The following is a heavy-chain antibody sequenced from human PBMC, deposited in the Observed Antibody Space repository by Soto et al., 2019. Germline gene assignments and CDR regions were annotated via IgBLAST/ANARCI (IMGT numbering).Heavy chain of an antibody. CDR1: GGSISSYY. V-gene: IGHV4-59*01. J-gene: IGHJ6*02. Sequence: QVQLQESGPGLVKPSETLSLTCTVSGGSISSYYWSWIRQPPGKGLEWIGYIYYSGSTNYNPSLKSRVTISVDTSKNQFSLKLSSVTAADTAVYYCARDQDDSNYDSKLEYYGMDVWGQGTTVTVSS. D-gene: IGHD4-4*01. CDR3: ARDQDDSNYDSKLEYYGMDV. CDR2: IYYSGST.